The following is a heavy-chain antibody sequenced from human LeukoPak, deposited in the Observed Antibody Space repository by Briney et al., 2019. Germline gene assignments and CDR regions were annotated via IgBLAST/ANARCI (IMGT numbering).Heavy chain of an antibody. Sequence: PGGSLRLSCAASGFTFSSYSMNWVRQAPGKGLEWVSYISSSSSTIYYADSVKGRFTISRDNAKNSLYLQMNSLRAEDTAVYYCARDEVAGRHYWGQGTLVTVSS. CDR1: GFTFSSYS. J-gene: IGHJ4*02. D-gene: IGHD6-19*01. CDR3: ARDEVAGRHY. V-gene: IGHV3-48*01. CDR2: ISSSSSTI.